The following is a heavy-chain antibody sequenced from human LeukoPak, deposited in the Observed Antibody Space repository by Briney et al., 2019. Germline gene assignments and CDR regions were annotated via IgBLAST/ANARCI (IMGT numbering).Heavy chain of an antibody. V-gene: IGHV4-4*07. D-gene: IGHD6-13*01. CDR3: ARDGHIAAAVPYNWFDP. Sequence: PSETLSLTCTVSGGSISSYYWSWIRQPAGKGLEWIGRIYTSGSTNYNPSLKSRVTMSVDTSKNQFSLKLSSVTAADTAVYYCARDGHIAAAVPYNWFDPWGQGTLVTVSS. J-gene: IGHJ5*02. CDR1: GGSISSYY. CDR2: IYTSGST.